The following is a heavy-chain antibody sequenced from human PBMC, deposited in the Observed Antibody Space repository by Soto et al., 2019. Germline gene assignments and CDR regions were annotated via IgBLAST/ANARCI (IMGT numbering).Heavy chain of an antibody. Sequence: GGSLRLSCAASGFTFSSYSMNWVRQAPGKGLEWVSSISSSSSYIYYADSVKGRFTISRDNAKNSLYLQMNSLRAEDTAVYYCARDGTWQWLARPYSYYYYGMDVWGQGTTVTVSS. CDR2: ISSSSSYI. CDR1: GFTFSSYS. D-gene: IGHD6-19*01. J-gene: IGHJ6*02. CDR3: ARDGTWQWLARPYSYYYYGMDV. V-gene: IGHV3-21*01.